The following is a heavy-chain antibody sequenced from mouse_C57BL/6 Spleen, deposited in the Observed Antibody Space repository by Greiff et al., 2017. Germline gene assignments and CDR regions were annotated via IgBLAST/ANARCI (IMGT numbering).Heavy chain of an antibody. J-gene: IGHJ4*01. Sequence: QVQLQQPGTELVKPGASVKLSCKASGYTFTSYWMHWVKQRPGQGLEWIGNINPSNGGTNYNEKFKSKATLTVDKSSSTAYMQLSSLTSEDSAVXYCARSQFYYGSSPPNARDYWGQGTSVTVSS. CDR3: ARSQFYYGSSPPNARDY. V-gene: IGHV1-53*01. D-gene: IGHD1-1*01. CDR2: INPSNGGT. CDR1: GYTFTSYW.